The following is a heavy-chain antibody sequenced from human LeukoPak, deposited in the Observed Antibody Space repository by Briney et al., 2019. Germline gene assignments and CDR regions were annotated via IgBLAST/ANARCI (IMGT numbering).Heavy chain of an antibody. J-gene: IGHJ4*02. V-gene: IGHV3-23*01. Sequence: GGSLRLSCAASGFTFAGYAMSWFRQAPGRGLDWVSTIISGGSTYYADSVEGRFTISRDSSKNTLYLQMNSLRAEDTAVYYCAKDIALGAFFDYWGQGTLVTVSS. CDR2: IISGGST. CDR1: GFTFAGYA. CDR3: AKDIALGAFFDY. D-gene: IGHD3-16*01.